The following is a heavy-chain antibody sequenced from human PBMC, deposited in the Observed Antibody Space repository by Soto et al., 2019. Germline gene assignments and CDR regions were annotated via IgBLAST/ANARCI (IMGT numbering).Heavy chain of an antibody. D-gene: IGHD3-3*01. CDR1: GFTFSSYG. J-gene: IGHJ4*02. CDR3: SKESMNDYSSVYYTSLDY. V-gene: IGHV3-30*18. Sequence: QVQLVGSGGGVVQPGRSLRLSCAASGFTFSSYGMHWVRQAPGKGLEWVAVISYDGSNKYYADSVKGPITISRDNSKNTPYLQKNSLRAEDTTVYYCSKESMNDYSSVYYTSLDYWVQETLITVSS. CDR2: ISYDGSNK.